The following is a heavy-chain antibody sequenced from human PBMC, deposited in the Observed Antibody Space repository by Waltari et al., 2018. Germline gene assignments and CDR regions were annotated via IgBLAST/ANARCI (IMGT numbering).Heavy chain of an antibody. CDR1: GGTFSSSA. CDR2: IIPIFGTA. CDR3: VSGYCSGGSCYSEKVDV. J-gene: IGHJ6*02. D-gene: IGHD2-15*01. Sequence: QVQLVQSGAEVKKPGSSVKVSCKASGGTFSSSAIRWVRQAPGQGLEWMGRIIPIFGTANYAQKFQGRVTITADKSTSTAYMELSSLRSEDTAVYYCVSGYCSGGSCYSEKVDVWGQGTTVTVSS. V-gene: IGHV1-69*08.